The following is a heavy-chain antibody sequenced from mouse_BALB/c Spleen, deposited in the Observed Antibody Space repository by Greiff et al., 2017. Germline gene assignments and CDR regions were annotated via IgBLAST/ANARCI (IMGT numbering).Heavy chain of an antibody. CDR1: GFTFSSYT. CDR3: TRDRYDYDRDYYAMDY. V-gene: IGHV5-6-4*01. J-gene: IGHJ4*01. Sequence: EVMLVESGGGLVKPGGSLKLSCAASGFTFSSYTMSWVRQTPEKRLEWVATISSGGSYTYYPDSVKGRFTISRDNAKNTLYLQMSSLKSEDTAMYYCTRDRYDYDRDYYAMDYWGQGTSVTVSS. CDR2: ISSGGSYT. D-gene: IGHD2-4*01.